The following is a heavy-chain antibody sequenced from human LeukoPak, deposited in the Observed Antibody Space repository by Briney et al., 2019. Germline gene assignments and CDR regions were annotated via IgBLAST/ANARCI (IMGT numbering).Heavy chain of an antibody. CDR2: IYYSGST. Sequence: SETLSLTCTVSGGSISSSSYYWGWIRQPPGKGLEWIGSIYYSGSTYYNPSLKSRVTISVDTSKNQFSLKLSSVTAADTALCYCAITSSGWYAPFDYWGQGPLVTVSS. CDR3: AITSSGWYAPFDY. CDR1: GGSISSSSYY. V-gene: IGHV4-39*01. D-gene: IGHD6-19*01. J-gene: IGHJ4*02.